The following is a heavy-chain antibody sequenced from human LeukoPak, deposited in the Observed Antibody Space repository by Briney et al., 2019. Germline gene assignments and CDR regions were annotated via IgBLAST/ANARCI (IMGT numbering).Heavy chain of an antibody. D-gene: IGHD1-26*01. Sequence: VASVKVSCKASGYTSTTYGISWVRQAPGQGLEWMGWISAYSGNTNYAQKFQGRVSMTADTSTSTVYMELRSLRSDDTAVYYCARVNSGIPDYWGQGTLVTVSS. CDR1: GYTSTTYG. CDR2: ISAYSGNT. CDR3: ARVNSGIPDY. V-gene: IGHV1-18*01. J-gene: IGHJ4*02.